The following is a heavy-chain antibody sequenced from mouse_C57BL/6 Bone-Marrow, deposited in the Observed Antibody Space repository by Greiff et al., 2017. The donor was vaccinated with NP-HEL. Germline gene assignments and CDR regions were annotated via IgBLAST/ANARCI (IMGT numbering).Heavy chain of an antibody. J-gene: IGHJ3*01. CDR2: IYPSDSET. D-gene: IGHD3-2*02. CDR3: ARSVTAQATSWFAY. CDR1: GYTFTSYW. V-gene: IGHV1-61*01. Sequence: QVQLQQPGAELVRPGSSVKLSCKASGYTFTSYWMDWVKQRPGQGLEWIGNIYPSDSETPYNQKFKDKATLTVDKSSSTAYMQLSSLTSEDSAVYYCARSVTAQATSWFAYWGQGTLVTVSA.